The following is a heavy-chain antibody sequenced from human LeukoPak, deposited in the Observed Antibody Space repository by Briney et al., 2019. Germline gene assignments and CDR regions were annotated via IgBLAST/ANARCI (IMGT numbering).Heavy chain of an antibody. J-gene: IGHJ5*02. Sequence: GSLKISCKGSGYTFTDYWIAWVRQMPGQGLEWMGIIYPGDSDTRYSPSFQGQVTISADKSTTTAFLQWSSLKASDTAMYFCARLADTTSWGQGTLVTVSS. CDR1: GYTFTDYW. V-gene: IGHV5-51*01. CDR3: ARLADTTS. CDR2: IYPGDSDT. D-gene: IGHD1-26*01.